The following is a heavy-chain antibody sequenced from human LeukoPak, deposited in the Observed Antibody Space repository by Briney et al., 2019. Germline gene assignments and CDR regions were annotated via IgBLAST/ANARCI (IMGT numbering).Heavy chain of an antibody. Sequence: SGTLSLTCAVSGGSISSSNLWSWVRQPPGKGLEWIGEIYYSGSTNYNPSLKSRVAISVDKSKNQFSLKLSSVTAADTAVYYCATLRRDGYNYGSGTFDYWGQGTLVTVSS. J-gene: IGHJ4*02. CDR3: ATLRRDGYNYGSGTFDY. CDR2: IYYSGST. CDR1: GGSISSSNL. V-gene: IGHV4-4*02. D-gene: IGHD5-24*01.